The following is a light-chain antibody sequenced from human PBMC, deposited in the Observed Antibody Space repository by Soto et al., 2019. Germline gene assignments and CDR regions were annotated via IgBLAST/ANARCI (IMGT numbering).Light chain of an antibody. CDR2: GAS. J-gene: IGKJ2*01. CDR1: EKIGSG. Sequence: EIVVTQSAAILSVSPGERPTPSCRPGEKIGSGLAWYTQKPGQAPRPLIYGASTRATGVPARFSGGVSGAEFTPTISSLQSGDFVVYYCQQYKSWPYTFGQGTKLEIK. CDR3: QQYKSWPYT. V-gene: IGKV3-15*01.